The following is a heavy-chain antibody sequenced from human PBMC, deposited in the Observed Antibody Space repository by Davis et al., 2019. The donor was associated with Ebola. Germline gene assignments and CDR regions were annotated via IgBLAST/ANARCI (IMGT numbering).Heavy chain of an antibody. CDR1: GYTFTGYY. J-gene: IGHJ4*02. V-gene: IGHV1-46*01. D-gene: IGHD5-12*01. CDR2: INPSGGST. Sequence: AASVKVSCKASGYTFTGYYMHWVRQAPGQGLEWMGIINPSGGSTTYAQKFQGRVTVTRDTSTSTVYMELSSLRSEDTAVYYCAREGYSGYAGGYFDYWGQGTLVTVSS. CDR3: AREGYSGYAGGYFDY.